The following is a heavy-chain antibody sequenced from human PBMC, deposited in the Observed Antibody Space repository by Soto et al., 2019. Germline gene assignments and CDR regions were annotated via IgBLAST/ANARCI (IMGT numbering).Heavy chain of an antibody. CDR2: IRSNGVTT. V-gene: IGHV3-64D*08. CDR3: VKDGNYFGSGSYYYAFEV. Sequence: GGSLRLSCSASGFTFSSYAMHWVRQAPGKGLEYVSGIRSNGVTTYYADSVKGRFTISRDNSKNTLYLQMSSLRAEDTAVYYCVKDGNYFGSGSYYYAFEVWGQGTMVTVSS. J-gene: IGHJ3*01. CDR1: GFTFSSYA. D-gene: IGHD3-10*01.